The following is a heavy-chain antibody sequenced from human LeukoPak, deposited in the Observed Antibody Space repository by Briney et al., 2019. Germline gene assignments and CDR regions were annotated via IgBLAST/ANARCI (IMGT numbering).Heavy chain of an antibody. Sequence: GGSLRLSCAASGFTFSSYSLNWVRQAPGKGLEWVSAISGSGGSTYYADSVKGRFTISRDNPKNTLYLQMNSLRAEDTAVYYCAKFGGLYNWNYYFDYWGQGTLVTVSS. CDR3: AKFGGLYNWNYYFDY. V-gene: IGHV3-23*01. CDR1: GFTFSSYS. D-gene: IGHD1-7*01. CDR2: ISGSGGST. J-gene: IGHJ4*02.